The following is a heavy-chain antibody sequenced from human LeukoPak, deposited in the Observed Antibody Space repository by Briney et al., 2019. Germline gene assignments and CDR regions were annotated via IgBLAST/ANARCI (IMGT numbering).Heavy chain of an antibody. J-gene: IGHJ6*02. V-gene: IGHV3-23*01. CDR1: GFTFSSYA. CDR2: ISGSGGST. Sequence: PGGSLRLSCAASGFTFSSYAMSWVRQAPGKGLEWVSAISGSGGSTYYADSVKGRFTISRDNSKSTLYLQMNSLRAEDTAVYYCAKGGDSGRYGMDVWGQGTTVTVSS. CDR3: AKGGDSGRYGMDV. D-gene: IGHD3-10*01.